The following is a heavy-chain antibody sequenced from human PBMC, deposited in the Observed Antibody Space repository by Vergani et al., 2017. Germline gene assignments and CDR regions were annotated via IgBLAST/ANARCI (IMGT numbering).Heavy chain of an antibody. V-gene: IGHV3-66*02. D-gene: IGHD3-10*01. J-gene: IGHJ5*02. Sequence: ELQLVESGGGLVQPGGSLRLSCAASGSTVSGNYMTGVRQAPGKGLEWVSHIYSGDETYYADPVKGRVTISIDTSKNTLHRQINNLRVEDTAVYYCARGNYYGSGTYVDPWGQGTLVTVSS. CDR1: GSTVSGNY. CDR3: ARGNYYGSGTYVDP. CDR2: IYSGDET.